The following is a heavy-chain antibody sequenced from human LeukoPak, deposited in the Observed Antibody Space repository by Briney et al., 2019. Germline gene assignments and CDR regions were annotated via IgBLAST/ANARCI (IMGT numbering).Heavy chain of an antibody. V-gene: IGHV3-23*01. Sequence: ETLSLTCAVYGGSFSGYYWSWVRQAPGKGLEWVSAISGSGGSTYYADSVKGRFTISRDNSKNTLYLQMNSLRAEDTAVYYCAKSQVEMATISGFDYWGQGTLVTVSS. CDR3: AKSQVEMATISGFDY. D-gene: IGHD5-24*01. CDR2: ISGSGGST. J-gene: IGHJ4*02. CDR1: GGSFSGYY.